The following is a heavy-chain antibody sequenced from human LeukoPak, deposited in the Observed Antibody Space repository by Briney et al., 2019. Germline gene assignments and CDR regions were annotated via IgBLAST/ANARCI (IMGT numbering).Heavy chain of an antibody. D-gene: IGHD2-2*03. J-gene: IGHJ3*01. CDR2: ISDDGCNK. CDR3: ARVDDLDAFAV. Sequence: GGSLRLSCAASGFTFSSYATHWVRQAPGKGLEWVAVISDDGCNKYYADSVKGRSTISRDNSKNTLYLQMNSLRAEDTAVYYCARVDDLDAFAVWGQGTMVIVFS. CDR1: GFTFSSYA. V-gene: IGHV3-30*04.